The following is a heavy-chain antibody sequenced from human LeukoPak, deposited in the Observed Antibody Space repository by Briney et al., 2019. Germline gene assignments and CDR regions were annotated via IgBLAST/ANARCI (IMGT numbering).Heavy chain of an antibody. CDR1: GFTFSSYS. CDR3: ARDPGVFCSGGSCHPHDAYFDY. V-gene: IGHV3-21*01. D-gene: IGHD2-15*01. Sequence: PGGSLRLSCAASGFTFSSYSMNWVRQAPGKGLEWVSSISSSSSYIYYADSVKGRFTISRDNAKNSLYLQMNSLRAEDTAVYYCARDPGVFCSGGSCHPHDAYFDYWGQGTLVTVSS. J-gene: IGHJ4*02. CDR2: ISSSSSYI.